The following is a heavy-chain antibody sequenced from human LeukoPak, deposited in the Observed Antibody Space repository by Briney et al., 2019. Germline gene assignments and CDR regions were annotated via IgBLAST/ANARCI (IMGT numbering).Heavy chain of an antibody. D-gene: IGHD3-3*01. CDR1: GGTFSSYA. Sequence: ASVKVSCKASGGTFSSYAISWVRQAPGQGLEWMGGIIPIFGTANYAQKFQGRVTMTRDMSTSTAYMELRSLRSDDTAVYYCARGLEWLTRRHTWFDPWGQGTLVTVSS. CDR2: IIPIFGTA. V-gene: IGHV1-69*05. CDR3: ARGLEWLTRRHTWFDP. J-gene: IGHJ5*02.